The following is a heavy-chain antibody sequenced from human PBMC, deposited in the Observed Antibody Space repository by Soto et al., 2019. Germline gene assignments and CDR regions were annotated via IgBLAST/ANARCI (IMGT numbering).Heavy chain of an antibody. CDR1: GFTFSNAW. CDR3: TTDDHYDFWSGYYAFDI. CDR2: IKSKTDGGTT. Sequence: LRLSCAASGFTFSNAWMSWVRQAPGKGLEWVGRIKSKTDGGTTDYAAPVKGRFTISRDDSKNTLYLQMNSLKTEDTAVYYCTTDDHYDFWSGYYAFDIWGQGTMVTVSS. D-gene: IGHD3-3*01. J-gene: IGHJ3*02. V-gene: IGHV3-15*01.